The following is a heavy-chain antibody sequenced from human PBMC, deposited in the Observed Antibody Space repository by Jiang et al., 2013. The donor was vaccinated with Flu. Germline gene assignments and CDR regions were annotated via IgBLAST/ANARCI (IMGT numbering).Heavy chain of an antibody. CDR2: INPSSGST. V-gene: IGHV1-46*01. Sequence: GAEVKKPGASVKVSCKASGYTFTSFNMHWVRQAPGQGLEWVGIINPSSGSTTYAQKFEGRVTMTRDTSTSTVYMELSSLRSEDTAVYYCARRAYCSGSTCYGMDVWGQGTTVTVSS. J-gene: IGHJ6*02. CDR3: ARRAYCSGSTCYGMDV. CDR1: GYTFTSFN. D-gene: IGHD2-15*01.